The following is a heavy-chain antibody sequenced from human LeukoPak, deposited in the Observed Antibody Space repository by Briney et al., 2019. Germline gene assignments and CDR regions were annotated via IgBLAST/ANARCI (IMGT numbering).Heavy chain of an antibody. V-gene: IGHV3-33*06. CDR2: IWNDGSNK. J-gene: IGHJ4*02. CDR3: AKDPVTMVRGVAGYFDY. Sequence: GGSLSLSCAASGFTFSNYGMHWVRQAPGKGLEWVAVIWNDGSNKYYADSVKGRFTMSRDNSKNTVYLQMNSLRAEDTAVSYCAKDPVTMVRGVAGYFDYWGQGTLVIVSS. D-gene: IGHD3-10*01. CDR1: GFTFSNYG.